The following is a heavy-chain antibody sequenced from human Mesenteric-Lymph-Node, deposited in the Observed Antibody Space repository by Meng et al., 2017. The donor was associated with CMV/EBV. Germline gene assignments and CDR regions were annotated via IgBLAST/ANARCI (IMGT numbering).Heavy chain of an antibody. J-gene: IGHJ4*02. CDR2: INPNSGGT. D-gene: IGHD1-7*01. CDR3: ASSRAGTTRFDY. V-gene: IGHV1-2*02. Sequence: ASVKVSCKASGYTFTGYYMHWVRQAPGQGLEWMGWINPNSGGTNYAQKFQGRVTMTRDTSISTAYMELRSLRSDDTAVYYCASSRAGTTRFDYWGQGTLVTVSS. CDR1: GYTFTGYY.